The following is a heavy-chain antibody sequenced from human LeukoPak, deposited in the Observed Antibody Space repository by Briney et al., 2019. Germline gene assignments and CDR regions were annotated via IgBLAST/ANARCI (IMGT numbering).Heavy chain of an antibody. Sequence: SETLSLTCTVSGGSISSYYWSWIRQPAGKGLEWIGRIYTSGSTNYNPSLKSRVTMSVDTSKNQFSLKLSSVTAADTAVYYCARDREYYDILTGQYYYYGMDVWGQGTTVTVSS. J-gene: IGHJ6*02. D-gene: IGHD3-9*01. V-gene: IGHV4-4*07. CDR1: GGSISSYY. CDR3: ARDREYYDILTGQYYYYGMDV. CDR2: IYTSGST.